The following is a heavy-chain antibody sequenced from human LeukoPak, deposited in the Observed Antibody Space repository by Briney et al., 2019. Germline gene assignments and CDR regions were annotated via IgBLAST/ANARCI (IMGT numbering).Heavy chain of an antibody. CDR3: GRAEHDWGSDY. V-gene: IGHV6-1*01. D-gene: IGHD3-9*01. Sequence: SRRLSLTCAISVDSVSGNRATWNWIRQSPSRGLELLGRIYYRSKWYSDYAVSVKGRITIIPDTSKNQFSLLLNSVTPEDTAVYFCGRAEHDWGSDYWGQGTLVTVSS. J-gene: IGHJ4*02. CDR2: IYYRSKWYS. CDR1: VDSVSGNRAT.